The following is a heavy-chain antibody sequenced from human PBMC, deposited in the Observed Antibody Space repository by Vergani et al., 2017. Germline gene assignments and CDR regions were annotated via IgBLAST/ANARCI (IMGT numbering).Heavy chain of an antibody. Sequence: QVQLVQSGAEVKKPGSSVKVSCKASGGTFSSYTISWVRQAPGQGLEWMGRIIPILGIANYEQKFQGRVTITADKSTSTAYMELSSRRSEDTAVYYCAGVYCRGGSCGLDYWGQGTLVTVSS. CDR3: AGVYCRGGSCGLDY. CDR1: GGTFSSYT. V-gene: IGHV1-69*02. D-gene: IGHD2-15*01. J-gene: IGHJ4*02. CDR2: IIPILGIA.